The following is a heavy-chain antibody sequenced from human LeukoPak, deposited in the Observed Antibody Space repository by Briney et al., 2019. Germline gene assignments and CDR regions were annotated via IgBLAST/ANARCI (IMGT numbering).Heavy chain of an antibody. D-gene: IGHD3-10*01. Sequence: SETLSLTCTVSGGSVSSYYWSWIRQTPEKGLEWIGYMSYSGRTDYGPSLKSRVTISVDTSKNQFSLKLSSVTAADTAVYYCAREGLLGIDYWGQGTLVTVSS. V-gene: IGHV4-59*02. CDR1: GGSVSSYY. CDR3: AREGLLGIDY. J-gene: IGHJ4*02. CDR2: MSYSGRT.